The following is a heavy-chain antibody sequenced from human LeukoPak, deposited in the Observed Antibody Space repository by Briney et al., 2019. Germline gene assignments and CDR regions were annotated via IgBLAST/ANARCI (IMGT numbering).Heavy chain of an antibody. V-gene: IGHV3-30*02. D-gene: IGHD1-1*01. CDR2: IRYDGSNK. CDR1: GFTFSSYG. CDR3: AYYHVNEEPPTF. Sequence: PGGSLTLSCAASGFTFSSYGMHWVRQAPGKGLEWVAFIRYDGSNKYYADSVKGRFTISRDNSKNTLYLQMNSLRAEDTAVYYCAYYHVNEEPPTFWGQGTLVTVSS. J-gene: IGHJ4*02.